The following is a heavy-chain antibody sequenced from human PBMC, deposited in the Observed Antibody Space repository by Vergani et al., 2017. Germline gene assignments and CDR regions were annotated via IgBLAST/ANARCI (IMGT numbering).Heavy chain of an antibody. D-gene: IGHD2-15*01. CDR1: GGSISSYY. J-gene: IGHJ4*02. CDR3: ASDSRDCSGGSCYGY. CDR2: IYYSGST. V-gene: IGHV4-59*01. Sequence: QVQLQESGPGLVKPSETLSLPCTVSGGSISSYYWSWIRQPPGKGLEWIGYIYYSGSTNYNPSLKSRVTISVDTSKNQFSLKLSSVTAADTAVYYCASDSRDCSGGSCYGYWGQGTLVTVSS.